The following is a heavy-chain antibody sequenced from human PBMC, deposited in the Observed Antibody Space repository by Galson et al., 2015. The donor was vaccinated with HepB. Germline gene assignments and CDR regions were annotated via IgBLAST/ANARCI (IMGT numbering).Heavy chain of an antibody. V-gene: IGHV4-59*01. CDR1: GGSISGYY. Sequence: ETLSLTCTVSGGSISGYYWSWIRQPPGKGLEWIGYIYYSGSTNYNPSLKSRVTISVDTSKNQFSLKLRSVTAADTAVYYCARGISGTTFYYYYGMDVWGQGTMVTVSS. CDR3: ARGISGTTFYYYYGMDV. CDR2: IYYSGST. D-gene: IGHD1-7*01. J-gene: IGHJ6*02.